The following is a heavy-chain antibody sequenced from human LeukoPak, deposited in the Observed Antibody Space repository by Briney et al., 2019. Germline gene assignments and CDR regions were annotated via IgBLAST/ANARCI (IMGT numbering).Heavy chain of an antibody. D-gene: IGHD3-10*01. CDR1: GITLSNYG. V-gene: IGHV3-23*01. J-gene: IGHJ4*02. Sequence: GGSLRLSCAVSGITLSNYGMTWVRQAPGKGLEWVAGISDSGGRTTYADSVKGRFTISRDNPKNTLYLQMNSLRAEDTAVYFCAERGVVIRVILVGFHKEANYFDSWGQGALVTVSS. CDR3: AERGVVIRVILVGFHKEANYFDS. CDR2: ISDSGGRT.